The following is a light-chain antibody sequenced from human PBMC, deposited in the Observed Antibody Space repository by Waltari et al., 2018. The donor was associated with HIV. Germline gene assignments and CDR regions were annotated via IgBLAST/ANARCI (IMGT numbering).Light chain of an antibody. CDR3: CSHAGNFIFA. V-gene: IGLV2-11*01. CDR1: SSYVDTF. Sequence: QSAPTQPHSVSGSPGQSLTISCTGTSSYVDTFVSWYQQHPGKAPKVIIYDVNKRPSGVPDRFSGSKSGNTAFLTISGLQAEDEAEYHCCSHAGNFIFAFGSGTKVTVL. CDR2: DVN. J-gene: IGLJ1*01.